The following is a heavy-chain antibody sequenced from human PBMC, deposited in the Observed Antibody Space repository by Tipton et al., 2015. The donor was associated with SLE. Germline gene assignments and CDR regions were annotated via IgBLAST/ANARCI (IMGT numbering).Heavy chain of an antibody. CDR1: GGSITNYF. CDR2: ISYSGGT. J-gene: IGHJ4*02. V-gene: IGHV4-59*12. D-gene: IGHD2-21*02. Sequence: LRLSCTVSGGSITNYFWTWIRQPPGKGLEWIGYISYSGGTNYNPSLKSRVTISVGPSKNQFSLKLNSVTAADTAVYYCAREGPYVTDLSLFHFWGQGSLVTVSS. CDR3: AREGPYVTDLSLFHF.